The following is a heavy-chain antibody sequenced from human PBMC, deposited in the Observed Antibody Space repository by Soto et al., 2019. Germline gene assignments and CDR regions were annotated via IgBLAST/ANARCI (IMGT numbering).Heavy chain of an antibody. J-gene: IGHJ4*02. CDR3: ARNGQTYDYYFFDN. Sequence: QVQLVQSGAEVKKPGASVKVSCKASGYTLTHYYMHWVRQAPGQGPEWVGVINPSTLVTSYAQKFQSRVTMTRATSTITVDMELNSPISEDTAVYYCARNGQTYDYYFFDNWGQGTLVTGAS. V-gene: IGHV1-46*01. D-gene: IGHD5-12*01. CDR1: GYTLTHYY. CDR2: INPSTLVT.